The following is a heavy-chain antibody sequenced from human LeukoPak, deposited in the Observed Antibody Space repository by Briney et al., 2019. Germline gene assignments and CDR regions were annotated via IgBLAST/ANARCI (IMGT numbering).Heavy chain of an antibody. J-gene: IGHJ4*02. CDR1: GFTFSSYA. CDR3: AKDLSYDILTGLSEGYFDY. D-gene: IGHD3-9*01. Sequence: GGSLRLSCAASGFTFSSYAMSWVRQAPGKGLEWVSAISGSGGSTYYADSVKGRFTISRDNSKNTLYLRMNSLRAEDTAVYYCAKDLSYDILTGLSEGYFDYWGQGTLVTVSS. V-gene: IGHV3-23*01. CDR2: ISGSGGST.